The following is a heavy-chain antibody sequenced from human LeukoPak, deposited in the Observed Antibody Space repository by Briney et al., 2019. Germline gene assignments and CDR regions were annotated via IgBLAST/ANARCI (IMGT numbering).Heavy chain of an antibody. CDR1: GYTFTSYD. J-gene: IGHJ4*02. CDR3: ARVRYYDSSGYYYGIHY. CDR2: MNPNSGNI. Sequence: ASVKVSCKASGYTFTSYDINWVRQATGQGLEWMGWMNPNSGNIGYAQKFQGRVTMTRNTSISTAYMELSSLGSEDTAVYYCARVRYYDSSGYYYGIHYWGQGTLVTVSS. V-gene: IGHV1-8*01. D-gene: IGHD3-22*01.